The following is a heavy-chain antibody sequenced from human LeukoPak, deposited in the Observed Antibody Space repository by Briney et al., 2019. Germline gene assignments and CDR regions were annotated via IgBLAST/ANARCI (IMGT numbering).Heavy chain of an antibody. J-gene: IGHJ3*02. CDR2: ISNSDDKT. D-gene: IGHD3-22*01. CDR1: GFTFSSYA. Sequence: PGGSLRLSYAASGFTFSSYAMSWVRQAPGKGLEWVSAISNSDDKTYYADSVKGRFTISRDNSKNTLYLQMHSLRVEDTAVYYCANVYYDSSGYYSRPPHAFDIWGQGTMVTVSS. CDR3: ANVYYDSSGYYSRPPHAFDI. V-gene: IGHV3-23*01.